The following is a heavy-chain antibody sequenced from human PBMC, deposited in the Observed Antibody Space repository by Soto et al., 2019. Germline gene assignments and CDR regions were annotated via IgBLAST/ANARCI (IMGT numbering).Heavy chain of an antibody. V-gene: IGHV5-51*01. CDR3: AIHGAVPLPRPCRAFVI. D-gene: IGHD6-6*01. Sequence: PGDSLKISCTGSGYSFTSYWIGWVRQLPGKSLEWMGIIYPGDSDTRYSPSFQGQVTISADKSISTAYLQWSSLKASDTAMYYCAIHGAVPLPRPCRAFVISAQPAMVAVS. CDR1: GYSFTSYW. J-gene: IGHJ3*02. CDR2: IYPGDSDT.